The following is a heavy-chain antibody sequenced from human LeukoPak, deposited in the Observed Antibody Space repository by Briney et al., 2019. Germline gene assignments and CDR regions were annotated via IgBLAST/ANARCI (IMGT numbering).Heavy chain of an antibody. CDR3: TRSYSGNYFAFDP. V-gene: IGHV3-7*01. Sequence: GGSLRLSCAASGFTFSSYTMNWVRQAPGKGLEWVANIKQDGSAKYYVDSVKGRFTISRDNAKNSVYLQMDSLRVEDTAVYYCTRSYSGNYFAFDPRGQGTLVTVSS. D-gene: IGHD3-10*01. CDR2: IKQDGSAK. J-gene: IGHJ5*02. CDR1: GFTFSSYT.